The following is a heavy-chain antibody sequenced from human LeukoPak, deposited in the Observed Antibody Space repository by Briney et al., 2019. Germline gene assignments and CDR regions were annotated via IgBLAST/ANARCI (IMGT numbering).Heavy chain of an antibody. Sequence: GASVKVSCKASGYTFTGYIMHWVRQAPGQGLEWMGWINPNSGDTKYTQKFQGRVTMTRDTSTSTVYMELSSLRSEDTAVYYCATYDILTGYYAFDIWGQGTMVTVSS. J-gene: IGHJ3*02. CDR1: GYTFTGYI. V-gene: IGHV1-2*02. D-gene: IGHD3-9*01. CDR3: ATYDILTGYYAFDI. CDR2: INPNSGDT.